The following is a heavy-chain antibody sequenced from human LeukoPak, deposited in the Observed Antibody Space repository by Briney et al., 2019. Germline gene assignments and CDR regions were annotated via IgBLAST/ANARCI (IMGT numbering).Heavy chain of an antibody. CDR2: ISYDGNSK. V-gene: IGHV3-30*18. CDR1: GFIFSSYG. Sequence: GGSLRLSCAASGFIFSSYGMHWVRQAPGKGLEGVAVISYDGNSKNYADSVKGRFTISRDNSKKTLYLQMNSLRAEDTAVYYCAKGDYYDVLTGRQNWFRPWGQGTLVTVSS. J-gene: IGHJ5*02. D-gene: IGHD3-9*01. CDR3: AKGDYYDVLTGRQNWFRP.